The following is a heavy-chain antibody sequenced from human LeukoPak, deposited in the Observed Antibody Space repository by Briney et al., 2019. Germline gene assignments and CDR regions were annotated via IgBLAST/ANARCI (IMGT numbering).Heavy chain of an antibody. CDR3: ARILSWFDP. CDR2: IYHSGST. V-gene: IGHV4-30-2*01. CDR1: GGSISSGGYS. J-gene: IGHJ5*02. Sequence: SETLSLTCAVPGGSISSGGYSWSWIRQPPGKGLEWIGYIYHSGSTYYNPSLKSRVTISVDRSKNQFSLKLSSVTAADTAVYYCARILSWFDPWGQGTLVTVSS.